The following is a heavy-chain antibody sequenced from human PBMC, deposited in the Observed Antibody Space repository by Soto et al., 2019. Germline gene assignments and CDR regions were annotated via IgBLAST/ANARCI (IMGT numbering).Heavy chain of an antibody. CDR2: ISSSSSYI. V-gene: IGHV3-21*01. D-gene: IGHD6-25*01. J-gene: IGHJ6*02. CDR1: GFTFSSYS. Sequence: EVQLVESGGGLVKPGGSLRLSCAASGFTFSSYSMNWVRQAPGKGLEWVSSISSSSSYIYYADSVKGRFTISRDNAKNSLYLQMNSLRAEDTAVYYCARMGSQRYYYYGMDVWGQGTTVTVPS. CDR3: ARMGSQRYYYYGMDV.